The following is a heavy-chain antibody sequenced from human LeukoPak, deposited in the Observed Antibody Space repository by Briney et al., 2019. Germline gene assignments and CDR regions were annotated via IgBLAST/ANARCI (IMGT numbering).Heavy chain of an antibody. CDR1: GYTFTSYD. CDR2: MNPNSGNT. Sequence: GASVKVSCKASGYTFTSYDINWVRQATGQGLEWMGWMNPNSGNTGYAQKFKGRGTMTRNTSTSTAYMEMSSLRSEDTAVYYCAIFCSTSFSCGYGMDVWGQGTTVTVSS. CDR3: AIFCSTSFSCGYGMDV. J-gene: IGHJ6*02. V-gene: IGHV1-8*01. D-gene: IGHD2-2*01.